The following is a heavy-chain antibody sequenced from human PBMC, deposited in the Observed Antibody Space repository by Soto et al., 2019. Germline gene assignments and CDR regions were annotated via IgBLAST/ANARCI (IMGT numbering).Heavy chain of an antibody. CDR1: GFTFSGYS. J-gene: IGHJ4*02. V-gene: IGHV3-64*01. D-gene: IGHD4-17*01. Sequence: GGSLRLSCAASGFTFSGYSMHWVRQAPGKGLEYVSGVHGDGGYTYYANSVKGRFSVSRDNSKNTLYLQMGSLTSEDMAIYYCARGHYGPDYWGQGTLITVSS. CDR2: VHGDGGYT. CDR3: ARGHYGPDY.